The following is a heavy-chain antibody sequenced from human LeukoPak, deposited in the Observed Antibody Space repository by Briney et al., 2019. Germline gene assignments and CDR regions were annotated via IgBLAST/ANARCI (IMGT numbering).Heavy chain of an antibody. J-gene: IGHJ4*02. CDR2: IYHSGST. D-gene: IGHD3-22*01. CDR3: ARSCPDYYDSSGYRPFDY. V-gene: IGHV4-30-2*01. Sequence: SETLSLTCAVSGGSISSGGYSWSWIRQPPGKGLEWIVYIYHSGSTYYNPSLKSRVTISVDRSKNQFSLKLSSVTAADTAVYYCARSCPDYYDSSGYRPFDYWGQGTLVTVSS. CDR1: GGSISSGGYS.